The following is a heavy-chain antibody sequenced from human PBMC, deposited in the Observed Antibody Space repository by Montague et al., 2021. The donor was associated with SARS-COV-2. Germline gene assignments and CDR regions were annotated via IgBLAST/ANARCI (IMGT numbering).Heavy chain of an antibody. CDR1: GDSISSSSYN. D-gene: IGHD1-1*01. CDR2: VHYSGRH. Sequence: SETRSLTCTVSGDSISSSSYNWGWIRQPPGKGLEWIGSVHYSGRHYYNPSLKSRVTIYVDTSKNQLSLKLSSVTAADTAVYYCTRHVHMTWPEPSPGFDYWGQGTLVTVSS. CDR3: TRHVHMTWPEPSPGFDY. V-gene: IGHV4-39*01. J-gene: IGHJ4*02.